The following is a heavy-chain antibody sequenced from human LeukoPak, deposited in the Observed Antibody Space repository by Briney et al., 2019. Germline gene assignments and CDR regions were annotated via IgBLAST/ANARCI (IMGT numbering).Heavy chain of an antibody. CDR2: IKQDGSEK. J-gene: IGHJ4*02. CDR1: GFTFRSTA. Sequence: PGGSLRLSCAASGFTFRSTAMTWARQAPGKGLEWVANIKQDGSEKYYVDSVKGRFTISRDNAKNSLYLQMNSLRAEDTAVYYCALPKHWGQGTLVTVSS. V-gene: IGHV3-7*05. CDR3: ALPKH.